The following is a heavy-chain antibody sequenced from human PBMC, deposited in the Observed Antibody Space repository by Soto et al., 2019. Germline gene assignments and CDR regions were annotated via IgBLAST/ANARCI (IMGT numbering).Heavy chain of an antibody. Sequence: KVSCKASGGTFSSYTISWVRQAPGQGLEWMGRIIPILGIANYAQKFQGRVTITADKSTSTAYMELSSLGSEDTAGYYCARVGNTAMGIDYWGQGTLVTVSS. CDR2: IIPILGIA. V-gene: IGHV1-69*02. CDR1: GGTFSSYT. D-gene: IGHD5-18*01. CDR3: ARVGNTAMGIDY. J-gene: IGHJ4*02.